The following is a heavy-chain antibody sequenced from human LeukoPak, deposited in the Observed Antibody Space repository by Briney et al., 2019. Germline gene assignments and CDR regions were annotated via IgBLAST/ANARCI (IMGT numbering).Heavy chain of an antibody. V-gene: IGHV3-23*01. Sequence: PGGSLRLSCAASGFTFSSYAMSWVRQAPGKGLEWVSALSDSGGNTYYADSVKGRFTISRDNAKNSLYLQMNSLRAEDTAVYYCATLPDYYESSDYSYEPVGYWGQGTLVTVSS. J-gene: IGHJ4*02. CDR3: ATLPDYYESSDYSYEPVGY. D-gene: IGHD3-22*01. CDR1: GFTFSSYA. CDR2: LSDSGGNT.